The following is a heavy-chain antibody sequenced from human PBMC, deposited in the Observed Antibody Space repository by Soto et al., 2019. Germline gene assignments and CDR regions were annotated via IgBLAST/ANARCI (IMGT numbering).Heavy chain of an antibody. D-gene: IGHD3-16*02. J-gene: IGHJ3*02. CDR3: AHIVITYGGVIGDDAFDI. V-gene: IGHV2-5*02. CDR1: GFSLTTIGVG. Sequence: QITLKESGPPLVRPTQPLTLTCSFSGFSLTTIGVGVGWIRQPPGEALDWLAVIYWDDDRRYSPSLRSRLTITKDTSKNQVVLTMTNMDPVDTATYYCAHIVITYGGVIGDDAFDIWGQGTLVTVSS. CDR2: IYWDDDR.